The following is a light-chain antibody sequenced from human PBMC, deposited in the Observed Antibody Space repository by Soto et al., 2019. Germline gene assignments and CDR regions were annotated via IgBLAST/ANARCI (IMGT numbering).Light chain of an antibody. J-gene: IGKJ5*01. CDR2: DAS. CDR3: QQRSNWPIT. CDR1: RSVSNY. V-gene: IGKV3-11*01. Sequence: EIVLTQSPATLSLSPGESATLSCRASRSVSNYLAWYQQKPGQAPRLLIYDASSRPTDIPARFSGSGSGTDFTLTISSLEPEDFALYYCQQRSNWPITFGQGRRRRL.